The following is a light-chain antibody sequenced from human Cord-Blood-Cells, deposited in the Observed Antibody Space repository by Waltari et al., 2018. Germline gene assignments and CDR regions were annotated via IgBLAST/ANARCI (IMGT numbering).Light chain of an antibody. V-gene: IGKV1-39*01. CDR1: QSISSY. CDR2: AAS. CDR3: QQSYSTPYT. Sequence: DIQMTQSPSSLSASVGDRVPIPCRASQSISSYLNLYQQKPGKAPKLLIYAASSLQSGVPSRFSGSGSGTDFTLTISSLQPEDFATYYCQQSYSTPYTFGRGTKLEIK. J-gene: IGKJ2*01.